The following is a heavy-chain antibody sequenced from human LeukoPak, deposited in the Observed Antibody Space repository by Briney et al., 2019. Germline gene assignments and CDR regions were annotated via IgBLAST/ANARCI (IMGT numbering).Heavy chain of an antibody. Sequence: GGSLRLSCAASGFTFSSYSMNWVRQAPGKGLEWVSSISSSSSYIYYADSVKGRFTISRDNAKNSLYLQMNSLRAEDTAVYYCAREAGYSSGWYSDYYYYMDVWGKGTTVTVSS. CDR2: ISSSSSYI. CDR1: GFTFSSYS. D-gene: IGHD6-19*01. CDR3: AREAGYSSGWYSDYYYYMDV. J-gene: IGHJ6*03. V-gene: IGHV3-21*01.